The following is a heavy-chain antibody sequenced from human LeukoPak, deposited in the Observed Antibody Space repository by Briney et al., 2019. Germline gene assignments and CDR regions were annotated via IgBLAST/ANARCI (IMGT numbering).Heavy chain of an antibody. CDR3: ARHCGAGTYPLDY. V-gene: IGHV4-59*08. D-gene: IGHD3-10*01. J-gene: IGHJ4*02. Sequence: SETLSLTCTVSGGSISSYYWSWIRQPPGRGLEWIGWIYYSGNTKYNPSLESRVTISLDTPKNQFSLKLTSVTAADTAVYYCARHCGAGTYPLDYWGQGTLVTVSS. CDR2: IYYSGNT. CDR1: GGSISSYY.